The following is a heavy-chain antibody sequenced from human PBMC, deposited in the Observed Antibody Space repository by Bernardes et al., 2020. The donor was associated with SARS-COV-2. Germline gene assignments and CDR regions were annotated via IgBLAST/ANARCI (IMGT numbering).Heavy chain of an antibody. CDR1: GFTFSTYS. V-gene: IGHV3-7*03. Sequence: GGSLRLSRTASGFTFSTYSMTWVRQAPGKGLEWVATVRHDASETFYVDSVKGRFTISRDNSKNSVYLQMTSLRAEDTAIYYCATHWFSAFEYWGQGTPVTVSS. CDR2: VRHDASET. CDR3: ATHWFSAFEY. J-gene: IGHJ4*02. D-gene: IGHD2-15*01.